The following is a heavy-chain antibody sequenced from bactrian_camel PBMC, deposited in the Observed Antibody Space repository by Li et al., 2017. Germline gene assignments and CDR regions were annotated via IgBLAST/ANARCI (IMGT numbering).Heavy chain of an antibody. Sequence: HVQLVESGGGSVQAGGSLRLSCTPSGFTLQDSDMGWYRQAPGNECELVSTIRTGGTTEYDGTTTHYSDSVKGRFTISKDNDKHTTYLQMNSLTPEDTAMYTCKTNLEPMFGCRENLRGQGTQVTVS. CDR2: IRTGGTTEYDGTTT. CDR3: KTNLEPMFGCRENL. J-gene: IGHJ4*01. D-gene: IGHD1*01. V-gene: IGHV3S60*01. CDR1: GFTLQDSD.